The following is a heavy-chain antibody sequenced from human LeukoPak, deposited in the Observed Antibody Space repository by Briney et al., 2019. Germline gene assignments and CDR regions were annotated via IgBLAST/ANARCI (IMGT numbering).Heavy chain of an antibody. Sequence: PGGSLRLSCAASGFTFSSNYMTWVRQAPGKGLEWVSVIYSGSNTYYADSVKGRFTISRDNSKNKLYLQMNSLRAEDTAVYYCATWAATILGTDYWGQGTLVTVSS. CDR3: ATWAATILGTDY. D-gene: IGHD3-3*01. V-gene: IGHV3-53*05. J-gene: IGHJ4*02. CDR1: GFTFSSNY. CDR2: IYSGSNT.